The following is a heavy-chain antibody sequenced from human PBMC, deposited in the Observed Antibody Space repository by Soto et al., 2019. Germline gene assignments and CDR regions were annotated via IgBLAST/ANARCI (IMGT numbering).Heavy chain of an antibody. CDR2: ISAYNGNT. Sequence: ASVKVSCKASGYSFTNNGISWVRQAPGKGLEWMGWISAYNGNTNYVKKFQGRVTMTTDTSTSTASMELRSLRSDDTAVYYCARVSYSGNWFVHSVAGPNWFDPWGQGTLVTVSS. CDR1: GYSFTNNG. D-gene: IGHD6-13*01. J-gene: IGHJ5*02. V-gene: IGHV1-18*01. CDR3: ARVSYSGNWFVHSVAGPNWFDP.